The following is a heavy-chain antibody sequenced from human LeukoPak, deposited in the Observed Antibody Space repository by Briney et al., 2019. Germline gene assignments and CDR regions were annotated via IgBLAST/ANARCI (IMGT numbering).Heavy chain of an antibody. CDR3: AKDAYSSGSLIY. CDR2: ISWNSGDA. D-gene: IGHD6-19*01. Sequence: PGGSLRLSCAASGFTFSSYGMHWVRQAPGKGLEWVSGISWNSGDAGYADSVKGRFTISRDNAKNSLYLQMNGLRPEDTALYYCAKDAYSSGSLIYWGQGTLVTVSS. CDR1: GFTFSSYG. V-gene: IGHV3-9*01. J-gene: IGHJ4*02.